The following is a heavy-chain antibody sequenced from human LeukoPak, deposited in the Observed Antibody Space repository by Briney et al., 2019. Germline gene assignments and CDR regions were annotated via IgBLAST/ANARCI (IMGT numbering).Heavy chain of an antibody. CDR1: GFTFSSYA. Sequence: GGSLRLSCAASGFTFSSYAMGWVRQAPGKGLEWVSATSGSGGSTYYADSVKGRFTISRDNSKNTLYLQMNSLRAEDTAVYYCAKDTVWSGSGSYYDYWGQGTLVTVSS. V-gene: IGHV3-23*01. J-gene: IGHJ4*02. CDR2: TSGSGGST. D-gene: IGHD3-10*01. CDR3: AKDTVWSGSGSYYDY.